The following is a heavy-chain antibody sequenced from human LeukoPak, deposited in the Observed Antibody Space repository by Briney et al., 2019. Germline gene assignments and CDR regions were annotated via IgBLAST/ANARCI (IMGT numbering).Heavy chain of an antibody. Sequence: GSLSLSCAASGFSFNSYSVIWVRQAPGKGLEWVAGISSGDRTFHAESVKGRFTISWDKSKDTLYLQMNCLRAEDTAVYYCAKDATASPYFHWFDNWGQGTQVIVSS. CDR1: GFSFNSYS. J-gene: IGHJ4*02. CDR2: ISSGDRT. D-gene: IGHD3-9*01. V-gene: IGHV3-23*01. CDR3: AKDATASPYFHWFDN.